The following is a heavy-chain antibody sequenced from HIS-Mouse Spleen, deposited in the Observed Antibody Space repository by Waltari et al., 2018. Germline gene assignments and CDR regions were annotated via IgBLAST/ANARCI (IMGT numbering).Heavy chain of an antibody. V-gene: IGHV3-13*01. D-gene: IGHD3-10*01. J-gene: IGHJ6*02. CDR1: GFTFSSYD. Sequence: EVQLVESGGGLVQPGGSLRLSCAASGFTFSSYDMHWVRQATGKGLEGVSAIGTAGDTYYPGSVKGRFTISRENAKNSLYLQMNSLRAGDTAVYYCARWGSGSYPYYYYGMDVWGQGTTVTVSS. CDR2: IGTAGDT. CDR3: ARWGSGSYPYYYYGMDV.